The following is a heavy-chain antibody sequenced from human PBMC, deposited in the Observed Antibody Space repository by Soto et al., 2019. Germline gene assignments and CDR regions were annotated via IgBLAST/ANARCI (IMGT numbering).Heavy chain of an antibody. CDR3: AREGVADYYDSSGYYNY. D-gene: IGHD3-22*01. CDR1: GFTVSDNY. V-gene: IGHV3-53*01. Sequence: GGSLRRSCAASGFTVSDNYMSWVRQPPGKGLEWVSVIYSGGNTYYADSVKGRFTISRDNSKNTLYLQMNSLRAEDTAVYYCAREGVADYYDSSGYYNYWGQGTLVTVSS. J-gene: IGHJ4*02. CDR2: IYSGGNT.